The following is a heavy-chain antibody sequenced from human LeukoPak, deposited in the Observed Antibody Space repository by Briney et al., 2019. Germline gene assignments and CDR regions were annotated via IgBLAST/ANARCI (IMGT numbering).Heavy chain of an antibody. CDR1: GFTFSSYG. CDR2: IRYDGSNK. CDR3: ANQADFDWYFDL. Sequence: PGGSLRLSCAASGFTFSSYGMHWVRQAPGKGLEWVAFIRYDGSNKYYAGSVKGRFTISRDNSKNTLYLQMNSLRAEDTAVYYCANQADFDWYFDLWGRGTLVTVSS. V-gene: IGHV3-30*02. D-gene: IGHD2-15*01. J-gene: IGHJ2*01.